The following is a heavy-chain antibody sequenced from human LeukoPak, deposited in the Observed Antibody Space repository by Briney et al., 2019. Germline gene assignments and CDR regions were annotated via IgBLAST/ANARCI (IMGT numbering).Heavy chain of an antibody. Sequence: GGSLRLSPTPPGFPITADTMCCRRQPPGKGLEWLSSMGPRNSHIYYGDSVKGRFSISRDNASISLYLELNSLRAEDTALYYCVRERNGYNKLKDPFDVGGQGTMVSVSS. CDR3: VRERNGYNKLKDPFDV. CDR1: GFPITADT. V-gene: IGHV3-21*01. CDR2: MGPRNSHI. D-gene: IGHD5-24*01. J-gene: IGHJ3*01.